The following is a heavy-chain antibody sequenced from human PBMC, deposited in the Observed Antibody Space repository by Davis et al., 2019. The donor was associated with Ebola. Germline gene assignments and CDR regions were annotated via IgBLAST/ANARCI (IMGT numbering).Heavy chain of an antibody. V-gene: IGHV4-39*01. D-gene: IGHD3-22*01. CDR2: IYYSGST. Sequence: SETLSLTCTVSGGSIISSSSYWGWIRQPPGKGLEWIGSIYYSGSTYYNPSLKSRVTISVDTSKNQFSLKLSSVTAADTAVYYCARSGVVVTTGWFDPWGQGTLVTVSS. CDR1: GGSIISSSSY. CDR3: ARSGVVVTTGWFDP. J-gene: IGHJ5*02.